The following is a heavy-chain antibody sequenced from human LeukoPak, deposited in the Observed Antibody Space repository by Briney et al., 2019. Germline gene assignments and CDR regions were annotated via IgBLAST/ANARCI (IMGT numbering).Heavy chain of an antibody. J-gene: IGHJ6*02. Sequence: GGSLRLSCAASGFTVSSNEMSWVRQAPGKGLEWVSVIYDIGSTYYADSVKGRFTISRDNSKNTVYPQMNSLRVDDTAIYYCARVCGTYPCYYGMDVWGQGATVTVSS. CDR3: ARVCGTYPCYYGMDV. CDR2: IYDIGST. D-gene: IGHD1-26*01. V-gene: IGHV3-66*01. CDR1: GFTVSSNE.